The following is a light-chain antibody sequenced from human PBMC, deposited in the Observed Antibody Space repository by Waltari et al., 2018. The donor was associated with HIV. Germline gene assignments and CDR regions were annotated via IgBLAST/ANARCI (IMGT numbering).Light chain of an antibody. J-gene: IGKJ1*01. CDR1: QSVSYTSNNKNY. V-gene: IGKV4-1*01. CDR2: WAS. CDR3: QQYYITPQT. Sequence: DIVMTQSPDSLAVSLGERATINCKSSQSVSYTSNNKNYLAWYQPKPGQPPKLLIYWASTRESGVPDRFSGSGSGTDFTLTISSLQAEDVAVYYCQQYYITPQTFGQGTKVEIK.